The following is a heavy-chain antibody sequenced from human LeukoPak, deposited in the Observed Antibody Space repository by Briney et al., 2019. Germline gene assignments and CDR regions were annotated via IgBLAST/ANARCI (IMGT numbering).Heavy chain of an antibody. Sequence: SGTLSLTCTVSGGSISSYYWSWIRQPPGKGLEWIGYIYYSGSTNYNPSLKSRVTISVDTSKNQFSLKLSSVTAADTAVYYCARGRFGADYWGQGTLVTVSS. D-gene: IGHD3-10*01. CDR2: IYYSGST. V-gene: IGHV4-59*01. CDR3: ARGRFGADY. J-gene: IGHJ4*02. CDR1: GGSISSYY.